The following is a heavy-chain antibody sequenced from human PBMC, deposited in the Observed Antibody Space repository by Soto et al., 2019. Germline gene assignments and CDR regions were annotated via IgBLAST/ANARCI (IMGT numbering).Heavy chain of an antibody. V-gene: IGHV1-8*02. CDR3: ARGHTVGCMLSYYYYYMDV. Sequence: ASVKVSCKASGYTFTSYDINWVRQATGQGLEWMGWMNPNSGNTGYAQKFQGRVTMTRNTSISTAYMELSSLRSEDTAVYYCARGHTVGCMLSYYYYYMDVWGKGTTVTVSS. D-gene: IGHD2-8*01. CDR1: GYTFTSYD. CDR2: MNPNSGNT. J-gene: IGHJ6*03.